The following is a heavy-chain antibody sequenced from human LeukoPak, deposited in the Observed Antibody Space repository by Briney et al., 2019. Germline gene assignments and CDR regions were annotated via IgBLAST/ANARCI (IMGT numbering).Heavy chain of an antibody. D-gene: IGHD6-6*01. J-gene: IGHJ4*02. Sequence: GGSLRLSCAASGFTFSNYWMNWVRQAPGKGLEWVGRIKSKTDGGTTDYAAPVKGRFTISRDDSKNTLYLQMNSLKTEDTAVYYCTTERYDSSSGFEIDYWGQGTLVTVSS. CDR2: IKSKTDGGTT. CDR1: GFTFSNYW. CDR3: TTERYDSSSGFEIDY. V-gene: IGHV3-15*01.